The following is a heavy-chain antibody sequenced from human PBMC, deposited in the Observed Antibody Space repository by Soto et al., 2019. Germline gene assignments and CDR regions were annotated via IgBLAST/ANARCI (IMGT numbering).Heavy chain of an antibody. CDR1: GGSISSGGYY. CDR2: IYYSGST. CDR3: AGIYDYGDYLGDH. V-gene: IGHV4-31*03. J-gene: IGHJ4*02. Sequence: SETLSLTCTVSGGSISSGGYYWSWIRQHPGKGLEWIGYIYYSGSTYYNPSLKSRVTISVDTSKNQFSLKLSSVTAADTAVYYCAGIYDYGDYLGDHWGQGTLVTVSS. D-gene: IGHD4-17*01.